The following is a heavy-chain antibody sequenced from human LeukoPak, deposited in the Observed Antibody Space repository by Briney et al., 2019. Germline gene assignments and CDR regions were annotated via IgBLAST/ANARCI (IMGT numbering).Heavy chain of an antibody. CDR3: AKDQSKTWGFFDY. D-gene: IGHD7-27*01. J-gene: IGHJ4*02. CDR1: GFTFSSYA. Sequence: GGSLRLSCAASGFTFSSYAMSWVRQAPGKGLEWVSAISGSGGSTYYADSVKGRFTISGDNSKNTLYLQMNSLRAEDTAVYYCAKDQSKTWGFFDYWGQGTLVTVSS. V-gene: IGHV3-23*01. CDR2: ISGSGGST.